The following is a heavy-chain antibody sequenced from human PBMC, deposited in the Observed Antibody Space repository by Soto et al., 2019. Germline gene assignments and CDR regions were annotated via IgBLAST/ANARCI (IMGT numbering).Heavy chain of an antibody. CDR2: IYTSGST. CDR3: ARVAGRADYYDSSGYLLPGDAFDI. V-gene: IGHV4-4*07. Sequence: SETLSLTCTVSGGSISSYYWSWIRQPAGKGLEWIGRIYTSGSTNYNPSLKSRVTMSVDTSKNQFSLKLSSVTAADTAVYYCARVAGRADYYDSSGYLLPGDAFDIWGQGTMVTVSS. CDR1: GGSISSYY. J-gene: IGHJ3*02. D-gene: IGHD3-22*01.